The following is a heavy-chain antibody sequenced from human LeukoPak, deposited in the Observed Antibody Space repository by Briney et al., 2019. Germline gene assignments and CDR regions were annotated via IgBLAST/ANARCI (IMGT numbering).Heavy chain of an antibody. J-gene: IGHJ2*01. D-gene: IGHD3-10*01. CDR2: IYYSGST. Sequence: SETLSLTCTVSGGSISSNGYYWGWIRQPPGKGLEWIGSIYYSGSTYYNPSLKSRVTISVDTSKNQFSLKLSSVTAADTAVYYCARLAKGTMVRGVRYFDLWGRGTLVTVSS. CDR3: ARLAKGTMVRGVRYFDL. CDR1: GGSISSNGYY. V-gene: IGHV4-39*01.